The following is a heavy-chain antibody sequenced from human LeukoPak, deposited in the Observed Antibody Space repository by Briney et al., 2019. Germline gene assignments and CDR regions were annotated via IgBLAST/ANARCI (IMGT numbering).Heavy chain of an antibody. CDR1: GFTFSSYA. CDR2: ISGSGGST. CDR3: AKDAYGAAAGDWAFDY. V-gene: IGHV3-23*01. D-gene: IGHD6-13*01. J-gene: IGHJ4*02. Sequence: GGSLRLSCAASGFTFSSYAMSWVRQAPGKGLEWVSAISGSGGSTYYADSVKGRFTISRDNSKNTLYLQMNSLRAEDTAVYYCAKDAYGAAAGDWAFDYWGQGTLVTVSS.